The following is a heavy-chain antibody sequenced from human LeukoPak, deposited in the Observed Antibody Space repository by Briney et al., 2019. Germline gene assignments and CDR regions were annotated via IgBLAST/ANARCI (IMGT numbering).Heavy chain of an antibody. CDR2: ISGSGGST. V-gene: IGHV3-23*01. Sequence: GGSLRLSCAASGFTFSSYAMSRVRQAPGKGLEWVSAISGSGGSTYYADSVKGRFTISRDNSKNTLYLQMNSLRAEDTAVYYCAKDWGITMVRGVIIPFDYWGQGTLVTVSS. CDR1: GFTFSSYA. J-gene: IGHJ4*02. D-gene: IGHD3-10*01. CDR3: AKDWGITMVRGVIIPFDY.